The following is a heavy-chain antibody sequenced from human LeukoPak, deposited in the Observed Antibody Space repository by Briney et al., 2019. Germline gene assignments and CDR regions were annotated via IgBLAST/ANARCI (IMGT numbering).Heavy chain of an antibody. CDR3: ARGRACWFGLVTECPYYFDS. CDR2: INPTGGST. CDR1: GGTFSSYA. Sequence: ASVKVSCKASGGTFSSYAISWVRQAPGQGLEWMGLINPTGGSTGYAQKFQGRVTITRNTSISTAYMELSSLRSEDTAVYYCARGRACWFGLVTECPYYFDSWGQGTLVTVSS. V-gene: IGHV1-8*03. D-gene: IGHD3/OR15-3a*01. J-gene: IGHJ4*02.